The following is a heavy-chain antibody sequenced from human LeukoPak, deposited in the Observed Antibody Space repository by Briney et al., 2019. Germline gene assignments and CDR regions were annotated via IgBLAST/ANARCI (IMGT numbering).Heavy chain of an antibody. CDR3: ASGPEGRDY. CDR2: IHHSGGT. J-gene: IGHJ4*02. D-gene: IGHD1-14*01. CDR1: GGSINSFY. Sequence: SETLSLTCTVSGGSINSFYWIWIRQPPGKELEWIGHIHHSGGTDYNPSLKSRVSISLDMSKNQFSLKLSSVTAADTAMYYCASGPEGRDYWGQGTLVTVSS. V-gene: IGHV4-59*13.